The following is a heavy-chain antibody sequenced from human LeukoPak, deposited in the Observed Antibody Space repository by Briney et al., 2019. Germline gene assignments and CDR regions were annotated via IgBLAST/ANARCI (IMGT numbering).Heavy chain of an antibody. J-gene: IGHJ4*02. CDR3: AKVRWDNSGWYYLDS. CDR2: ITYDGSNK. CDR1: GFTFSSYN. V-gene: IGHV3-30*18. D-gene: IGHD6-19*01. Sequence: GGSLRLSCAASGFTFSSYNMHWVRQAPGKGLEWVAVITYDGSNKYYTDSVKGRFTISRDNSKSTLYLQMNSLRAEDTAVYYCAKVRWDNSGWYYLDSWGQGTLVTVSS.